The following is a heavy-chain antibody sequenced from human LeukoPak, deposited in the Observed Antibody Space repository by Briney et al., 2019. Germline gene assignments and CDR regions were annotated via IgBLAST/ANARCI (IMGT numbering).Heavy chain of an antibody. CDR2: IWYDGSNK. CDR3: ARAFGGSGWYGDY. CDR1: GFTFSSYG. V-gene: IGHV3-33*01. J-gene: IGHJ4*02. D-gene: IGHD6-19*01. Sequence: TGGSLRLSCAASGFTFSSYGMHWVRQAPGKWLEWVAVIWYDGSNKYYADSVKGRFTISRDNSKNTLYLQMNSLRAEDTAVYYCARAFGGSGWYGDYWGQGTLVTVSS.